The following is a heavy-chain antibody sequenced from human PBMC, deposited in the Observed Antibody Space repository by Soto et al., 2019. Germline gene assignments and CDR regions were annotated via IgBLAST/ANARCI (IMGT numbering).Heavy chain of an antibody. CDR1: GFTFSSYG. V-gene: IGHV3-30*18. D-gene: IGHD2-2*01. J-gene: IGHJ4*02. CDR2: ISYDGSNK. CDR3: AKEEGYCSSTSCYAGFDY. Sequence: QVQLVESGGGVVQPGRSLRLSCAASGFTFSSYGMHWVRQAPGKGLEWVAVISYDGSNKYYADSVKGRFTISRDNSKNTLYLQISSLRAEDTAVYYCAKEEGYCSSTSCYAGFDYWGQGTLVTVSS.